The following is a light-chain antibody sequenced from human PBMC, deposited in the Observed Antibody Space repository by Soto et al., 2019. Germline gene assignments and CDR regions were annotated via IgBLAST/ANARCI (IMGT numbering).Light chain of an antibody. CDR1: QSVSSN. CDR3: QQYNSYLTWK. V-gene: IGKV3-15*01. J-gene: IGKJ1*01. Sequence: EIVMTQSPATLSLSPVERATLSCMASQSVSSNLAWYQQKPGQAPRLLIYGASTRATGIPARFSGSGSGTEFTLTISSLQPDDFATYYCQQYNSYLTWKFGQGTKVDIK. CDR2: GAS.